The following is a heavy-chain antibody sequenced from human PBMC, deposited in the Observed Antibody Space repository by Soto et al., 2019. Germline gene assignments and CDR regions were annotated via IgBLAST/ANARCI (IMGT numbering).Heavy chain of an antibody. CDR3: AREENCRGGTCYSEYFHH. CDR1: GYIFTAYS. CDR2: VNPSGGSA. Sequence: QVQLVQSGAEVKKPGASVKVSCKTSGYIFTAYSMHWVRQAPGQGLEWMGVVNPSGGSAHYAQSFEGSVTLTRETSTSTFYMELSSLRSADTAVYYCAREENCRGGTCYSEYFHHWGQGTLVTDSS. V-gene: IGHV1-46*01. J-gene: IGHJ1*01. D-gene: IGHD2-15*01.